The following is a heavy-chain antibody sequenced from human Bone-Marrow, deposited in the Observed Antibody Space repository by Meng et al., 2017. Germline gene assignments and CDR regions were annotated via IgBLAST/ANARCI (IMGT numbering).Heavy chain of an antibody. J-gene: IGHJ4*02. CDR2: MTSGGTTI. CDR3: ARDNGVGNIDLLRPLLY. CDR1: GFIFSYYE. D-gene: IGHD3-3*01. Sequence: GASLKISCAASGFIFSYYEMNWVRQAPGKGLEWVSYMTSGGTTIYYADSVKGRFIIARDNAKKSLYLYMKSLRAEDTAVNYCARDNGVGNIDLLRPLLYWGQGTLVTVSS. V-gene: IGHV3-48*03.